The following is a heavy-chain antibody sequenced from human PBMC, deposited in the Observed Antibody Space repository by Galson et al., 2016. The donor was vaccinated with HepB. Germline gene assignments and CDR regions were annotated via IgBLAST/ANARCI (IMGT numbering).Heavy chain of an antibody. D-gene: IGHD3-10*01. J-gene: IGHJ4*02. V-gene: IGHV4-39*02. CDR3: AGERSYGSGDF. CDR2: VYYGGST. CDR1: GGSISNSTYY. Sequence: TLSLTCTVSGGSISNSTYYWGWIRQSPGTGLEWLVSVYYGGSTHYNPSLRSRVTISVDTSKNHFSLRLTSVTAADTAIYYCAGERSYGSGDFWGQGTLVTVSS.